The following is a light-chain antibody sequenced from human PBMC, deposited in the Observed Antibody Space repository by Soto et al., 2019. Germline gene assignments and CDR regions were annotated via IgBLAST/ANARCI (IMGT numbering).Light chain of an antibody. V-gene: IGKV3-20*01. J-gene: IGKJ5*01. CDR2: GAS. CDR3: QQCGRAPIT. CDR1: QSVSSSY. Sequence: EIVLTQSPGTLSVSPGERATLSCWASQSVSSSYLAWYQQKPGQAPRLLIYGASSRATGIPDRFGGSGSGTDFTLTISRLEPEDFAVYYCQQCGRAPITFGQGTRLEIK.